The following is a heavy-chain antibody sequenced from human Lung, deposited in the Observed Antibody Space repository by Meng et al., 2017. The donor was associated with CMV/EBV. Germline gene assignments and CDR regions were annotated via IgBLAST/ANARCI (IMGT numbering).Heavy chain of an antibody. D-gene: IGHD5-12*01. J-gene: IGHJ4*02. CDR2: IHYSGTT. CDR1: DGFTTSDDYY. CDR3: ARDSPGGYGYFDS. Sequence: QVQLQESGPGLVKPSQSLSLTCTVSDGFTTSDDYYWIWNRQPPGKGLEWIGYIHYSGTTYYNPSLKSRIAISLDTSKNQFSLNLNSVTAADAAVYYCARDSPGGYGYFDSWDQGTLVTVSS. V-gene: IGHV4-30-4*01.